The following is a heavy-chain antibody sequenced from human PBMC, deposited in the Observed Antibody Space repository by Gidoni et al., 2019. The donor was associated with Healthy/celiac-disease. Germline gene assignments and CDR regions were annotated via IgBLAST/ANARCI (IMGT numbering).Heavy chain of an antibody. CDR2: ISDSSTTI. J-gene: IGHJ3*01. D-gene: IGHD3-10*01. V-gene: IGHV3-48*01. CDR3: ARDDDDGSGTYSYAFDL. CDR1: GFNFNYYS. Sequence: EVQLVESGGGLVQLGGSLRLSCAASGFNFNYYSMNWVRQAPGKGLEWVSYISDSSTTIHYADSVKGRFTISRDDARRSVYLQMNTLRADDTAVYYCARDDDDGSGTYSYAFDLWGQGTMVTVFS.